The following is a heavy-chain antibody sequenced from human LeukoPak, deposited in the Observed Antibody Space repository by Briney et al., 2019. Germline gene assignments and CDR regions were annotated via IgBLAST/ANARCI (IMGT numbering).Heavy chain of an antibody. D-gene: IGHD4-17*01. CDR2: MFHSGST. J-gene: IGHJ4*02. V-gene: IGHV4-38-2*02. CDR1: GGSISSGHY. Sequence: SETLSLTCTVSGGSISSGHYWAWIRQSPEKGLEWIASMFHSGSTYYNPSLKSRVTTSADTSKNEFSLKLSSVTAADTAVYYCARAGTNLGDYDYWGQGTLVTVSS. CDR3: ARAGTNLGDYDY.